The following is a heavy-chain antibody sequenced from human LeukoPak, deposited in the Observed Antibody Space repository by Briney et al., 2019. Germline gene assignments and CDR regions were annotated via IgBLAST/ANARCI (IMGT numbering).Heavy chain of an antibody. CDR3: AKDGYYDSSGYRNYYFDY. V-gene: IGHV3-48*03. D-gene: IGHD3-22*01. CDR1: GFSFSSYE. CDR2: ISSSGSTI. Sequence: PGGSLRLSCAASGFSFSSYEMNWVRQAPGKGLEWVSYISSSGSTIYYADSVKGRFTISRDNTKNSLYLQMNSLRAEDTALYYCAKDGYYDSSGYRNYYFDYWGQGTLVTVSS. J-gene: IGHJ4*02.